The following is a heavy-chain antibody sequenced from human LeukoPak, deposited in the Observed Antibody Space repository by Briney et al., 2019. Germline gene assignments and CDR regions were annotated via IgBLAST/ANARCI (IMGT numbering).Heavy chain of an antibody. CDR2: IYHSGST. CDR3: ARCPDSVLLWFGELFAWFDP. CDR1: GGSISSSNW. Sequence: SETLSLTCAVSGGSISSSNWWSWVRQPPGKGLEWIGEIYHSGSTNYNPSLKSRVTISVDKSKNQFSLKLSSVTAADTAVYYCARCPDSVLLWFGELFAWFDPWGQGTLVTVSS. J-gene: IGHJ5*02. V-gene: IGHV4-4*02. D-gene: IGHD3-10*01.